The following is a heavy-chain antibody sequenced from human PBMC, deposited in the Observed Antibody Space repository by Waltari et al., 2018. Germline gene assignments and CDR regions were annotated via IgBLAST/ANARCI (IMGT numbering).Heavy chain of an antibody. V-gene: IGHV1-69*10. CDR2: IIPILGIA. Sequence: QVQLVQSGAEVKKPGSSVKVSCQASGGTFSSYAISWVRQAPGQGLEWMGGIIPILGIANYAQKFQGRVTITADKSTSTAYMELSSLRSEDTAVYYCGAGKLGDPTHINWFDPWGQGTLVTVSS. CDR3: GAGKLGDPTHINWFDP. J-gene: IGHJ5*02. D-gene: IGHD2-21*02. CDR1: GGTFSSYA.